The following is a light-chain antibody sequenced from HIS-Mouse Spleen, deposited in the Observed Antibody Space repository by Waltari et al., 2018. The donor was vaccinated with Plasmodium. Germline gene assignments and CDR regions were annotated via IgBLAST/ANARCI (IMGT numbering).Light chain of an antibody. CDR2: EDS. CDR3: YSTDSSGNHRV. CDR1: SFPTQY. Sequence: SYELTQPPSVSVSPGQTARITCPGDSFPTQYSYWYQQKSGQAPVLVIYEDSKRPSGIPERFSGSSSGTMATLTISGAQVEDEADYYCYSTDSSGNHRVFGGGTKLTVL. J-gene: IGLJ3*02. V-gene: IGLV3-10*01.